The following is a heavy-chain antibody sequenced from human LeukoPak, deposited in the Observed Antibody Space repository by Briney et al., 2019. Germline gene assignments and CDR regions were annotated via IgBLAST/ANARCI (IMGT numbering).Heavy chain of an antibody. CDR1: GFTLTSCA. Sequence: PGRSLRLSCAASGFTLTSCAIHWVRQVPGKGLEWVAVISYDGSNKYYADSVRGRFTISRDNSKNTLYLQMNSLRTEDTAVYYCARISPGYFDYWGQGTLVTVSS. V-gene: IGHV3-30*04. J-gene: IGHJ4*02. CDR2: ISYDGSNK. CDR3: ARISPGYFDY.